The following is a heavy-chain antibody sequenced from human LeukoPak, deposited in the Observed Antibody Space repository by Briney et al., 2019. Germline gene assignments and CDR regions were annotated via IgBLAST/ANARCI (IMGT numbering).Heavy chain of an antibody. D-gene: IGHD6-13*01. CDR3: ARVGPYSSSWYPSRYYYYMDV. CDR2: IYYSGST. J-gene: IGHJ6*03. Sequence: SETLSLTCTVSGVSISSYYWSWIRQPPGKGLECIGYIYYSGSTNYNPSLKSRVTISVDTSKNQFSLKLSSVTAVDTAVYYCARVGPYSSSWYPSRYYYYMDVWGKGTTVTISS. V-gene: IGHV4-59*01. CDR1: GVSISSYY.